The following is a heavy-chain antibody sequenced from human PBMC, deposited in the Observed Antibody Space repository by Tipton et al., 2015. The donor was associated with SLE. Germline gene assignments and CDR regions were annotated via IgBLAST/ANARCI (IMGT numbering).Heavy chain of an antibody. CDR3: ARGGYYDSSGYRYYFDY. CDR2: INPSGGGT. CDR1: GYTFTSYY. V-gene: IGHV1-46*01. Sequence: QSGAEVKKPGASVKVSCKASGYTFTSYYMHWVRQAPGQGLEWMGIINPSGGGTNYAQKFQGRVTITADESTSTAYMELSSLRSEDTAVYYCARGGYYDSSGYRYYFDYWGQGTLVTVSS. D-gene: IGHD3-22*01. J-gene: IGHJ4*02.